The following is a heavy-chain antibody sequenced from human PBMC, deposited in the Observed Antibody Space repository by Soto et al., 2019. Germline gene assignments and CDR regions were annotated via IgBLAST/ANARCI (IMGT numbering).Heavy chain of an antibody. V-gene: IGHV1-69*13. D-gene: IGHD3-16*02. CDR1: GGTFSNYG. Sequence: SVKVSCKASGGTFSNYGISWVRQAPGQGLEWMGGIMPSSDTPNYAQKFQGRVFISADESTSTAYMDLSSLRSEDTAVYYCAIDESDDYVWGSFRSWGQRTPVTVSS. J-gene: IGHJ5*02. CDR2: IMPSSDTP. CDR3: AIDESDDYVWGSFRS.